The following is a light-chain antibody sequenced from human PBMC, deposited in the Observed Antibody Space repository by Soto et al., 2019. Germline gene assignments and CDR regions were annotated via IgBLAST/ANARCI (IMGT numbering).Light chain of an antibody. CDR3: QQYNKWPIT. CDR2: GAS. Sequence: EIVMTQSPATLSVSPGERATLSCRASQSVNGGHLAWFQQKPGQAPRLLIYGASTRATGIPARFSGSGSGTEFTLTISSLLSEDFAVYFCQQYNKWPITFGQGTRLEIK. CDR1: QSVNGGH. V-gene: IGKV3-15*01. J-gene: IGKJ5*01.